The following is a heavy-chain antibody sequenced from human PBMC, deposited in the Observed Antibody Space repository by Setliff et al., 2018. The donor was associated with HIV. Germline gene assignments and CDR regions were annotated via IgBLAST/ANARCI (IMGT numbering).Heavy chain of an antibody. V-gene: IGHV4-61*09. CDR3: AGRSGNFDY. Sequence: SETLSLTCTVSGYFISSGYYWSWIRQPAGKGLEWIGHIYTSGSTNYNPSLKSRVTISVDTSKNQFSLKLSSVTAADTAVYYCAGRSGNFDYWGQGTLVTVSS. CDR1: GYFISSGYY. D-gene: IGHD3-3*01. CDR2: IYTSGST. J-gene: IGHJ4*02.